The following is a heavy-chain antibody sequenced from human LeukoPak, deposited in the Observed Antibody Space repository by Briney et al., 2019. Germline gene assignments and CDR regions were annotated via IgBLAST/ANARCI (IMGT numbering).Heavy chain of an antibody. CDR2: ISGSGYYS. Sequence: GGSLRLSCEASGSGFTFGNFAMSWVRQAPGKGLEWVSGISGSGYYSYYADSVKGRFTISRDNSKNTLYIQMNSLRAEDTAVYYCAKDGSWGDYYFYFYMDAWGKGTTVTVSS. J-gene: IGHJ6*03. V-gene: IGHV3-23*01. CDR1: GSGFTFGNFA. D-gene: IGHD3-16*01. CDR3: AKDGSWGDYYFYFYMDA.